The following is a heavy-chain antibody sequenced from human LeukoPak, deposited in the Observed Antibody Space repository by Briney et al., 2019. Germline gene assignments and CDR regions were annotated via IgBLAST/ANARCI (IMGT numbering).Heavy chain of an antibody. CDR1: GGSFSGYY. Sequence: PSETLSLTCAVYGGSFSGYYWSWIRQPPGKGLEWIGEINHSGSTNYNPSLKSRVTISVDTSKNQFSLKLSSVTAADTAVYYCARDRTEYYDFWSGYSDHPYYYMDVWGKGTTVTVSS. J-gene: IGHJ6*03. CDR2: INHSGST. D-gene: IGHD3-3*01. CDR3: ARDRTEYYDFWSGYSDHPYYYMDV. V-gene: IGHV4-34*01.